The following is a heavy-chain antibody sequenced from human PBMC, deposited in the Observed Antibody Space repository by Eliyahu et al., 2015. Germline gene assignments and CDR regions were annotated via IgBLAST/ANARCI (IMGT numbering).Heavy chain of an antibody. CDR3: ARDSNDGFDP. J-gene: IGHJ5*02. D-gene: IGHD1-1*01. CDR1: GSIFSTYT. Sequence: EVQVVESGGGLVQPGGSLRLSCTXXGSIFSTYTMNWVRQAPGKGLEWVAYISGSSSIIYYADSVKGRFTIFRDNAKNSLYLQMNSLRDEDTAVYFCARDSNDGFDPWGQGTLVTVSS. CDR2: ISGSSSII. V-gene: IGHV3-48*02.